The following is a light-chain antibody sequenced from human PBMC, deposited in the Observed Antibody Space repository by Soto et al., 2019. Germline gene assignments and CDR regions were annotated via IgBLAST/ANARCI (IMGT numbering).Light chain of an antibody. Sequence: SVLTHPPSVSAAPGQKVTISCSGSSSKIGNNYVSWYQQLPGTAPKLLIYENNKRPSGIPDRFSGSKSGTSATLGITGLQTGDEADYYCGTWDSSLSAGVFGTGTKVTVL. CDR3: GTWDSSLSAGV. J-gene: IGLJ1*01. CDR2: ENN. CDR1: SSKIGNNY. V-gene: IGLV1-51*02.